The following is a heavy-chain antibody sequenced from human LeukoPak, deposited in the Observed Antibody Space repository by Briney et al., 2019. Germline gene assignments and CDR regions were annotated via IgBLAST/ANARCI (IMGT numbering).Heavy chain of an antibody. CDR1: GFTFSRYG. CDR2: IWYDGHNK. CDR3: AREWGLIAVAGGPGY. D-gene: IGHD6-19*01. Sequence: GGSLRLSCAASGFTFSRYGMHWVRQAPGKGLEWLAIIWYDGHNKYYADSVKGRFTISRDNSKNTLFLEMNDLRAEDTALYYCAREWGLIAVAGGPGYWGQGTLVTVS. V-gene: IGHV3-33*01. J-gene: IGHJ4*02.